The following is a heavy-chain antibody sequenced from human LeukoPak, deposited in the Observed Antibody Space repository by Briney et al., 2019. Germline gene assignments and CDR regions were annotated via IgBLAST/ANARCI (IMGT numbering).Heavy chain of an antibody. CDR3: AREDSTTTTVVTYFDY. CDR2: IKQDGSEK. J-gene: IGHJ4*02. D-gene: IGHD4-23*01. CDR1: GFTFSSYW. V-gene: IGHV3-7*01. Sequence: GGSLRLSCAASGFTFSSYWISWVRQAPGKGLEWVANIKQDGSEKYYVDSVKGRFTISRDNAKNSLYLQMNSLRAEDTAVYYCAREDSTTTTVVTYFDYWGQGTLVTVSS.